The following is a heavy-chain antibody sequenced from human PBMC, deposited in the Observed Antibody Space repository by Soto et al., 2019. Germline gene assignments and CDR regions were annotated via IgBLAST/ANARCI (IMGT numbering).Heavy chain of an antibody. D-gene: IGHD6-19*01. CDR3: ARMARGWYFDY. CDR2: IYYSGST. CDR1: GGSISSSSYY. J-gene: IGHJ4*02. Sequence: SETLSLTCTVSGGSISSSSYYWGWIRQPPGKGLEWIGSIYYSGSTYYNPSLKSRVTISVDTSKNQFSLKLSSVTAADTAVYYCARMARGWYFDYWGQGTLVTVS. V-gene: IGHV4-39*01.